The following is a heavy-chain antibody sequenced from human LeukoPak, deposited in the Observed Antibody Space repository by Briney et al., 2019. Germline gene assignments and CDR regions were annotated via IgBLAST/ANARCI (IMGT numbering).Heavy chain of an antibody. CDR1: GGSISSSSYY. J-gene: IGHJ6*03. Sequence: PSETLSLTCTVSGGSISSSSYYWGWIRQPPGKGLEWIGSIYYSGSTYYNPSLKSRVTISVDKSKNQFSLKLSSVTAADTAVYYCARTGPEPGIAAAGVEYYYYYYMDVWGKGTTVTISS. D-gene: IGHD6-13*01. CDR2: IYYSGST. V-gene: IGHV4-39*07. CDR3: ARTGPEPGIAAAGVEYYYYYYMDV.